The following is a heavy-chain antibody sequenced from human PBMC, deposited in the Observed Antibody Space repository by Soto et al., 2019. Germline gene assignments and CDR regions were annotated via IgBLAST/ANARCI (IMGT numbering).Heavy chain of an antibody. CDR1: GGSFSGYY. V-gene: IGHV4-34*01. CDR2: INHSGST. CDR3: GRALYCIKGVCYRNYYYYYMDV. D-gene: IGHD2-8*01. J-gene: IGHJ6*03. Sequence: SETLSLTCAVYGGSFSGYYWSWIRQPPGKGLEWIGEINHSGSTNYNPSLKSRVTISVDTSKNQFSLKLSSVTAADTAVYYCGRALYCIKGVCYRNYYYYYMDVGGKGTRVTVSS.